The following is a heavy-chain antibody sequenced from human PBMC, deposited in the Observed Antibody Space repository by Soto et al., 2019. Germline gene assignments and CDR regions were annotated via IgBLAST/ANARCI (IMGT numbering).Heavy chain of an antibody. J-gene: IGHJ5*02. D-gene: IGHD6-13*01. CDR1: GGSISSGNYY. Sequence: SETLSLTCTVSGGSISSGNYYWSWIRQHPGKGLEWIGYIYYSGSTSYNPSLKSRVTISVDTSRNHFSLKLSSVTAADTAVYYCARVFSDSSSFFDPWGQGTLVTVSS. CDR2: IYYSGST. V-gene: IGHV4-31*03. CDR3: ARVFSDSSSFFDP.